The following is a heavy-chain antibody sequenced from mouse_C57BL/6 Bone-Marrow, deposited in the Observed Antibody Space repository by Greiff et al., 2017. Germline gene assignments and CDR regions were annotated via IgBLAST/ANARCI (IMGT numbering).Heavy chain of an antibody. V-gene: IGHV1-84*01. CDR3: GYYSGSSAFDY. CDR1: GYTFTDYY. J-gene: IGHJ2*01. CDR2: IYPGSGNT. Sequence: QVQLQQSGPELVKPGASVKISCKASGYTFTDYYINWVKQRPGQGLEWIGWIYPGSGNTKYTEKFKGKATLTVDTSSSTAYMQLSSLTSEDSAAYFCGYYSGSSAFDYWGQGTTLTVSS. D-gene: IGHD1-1*01.